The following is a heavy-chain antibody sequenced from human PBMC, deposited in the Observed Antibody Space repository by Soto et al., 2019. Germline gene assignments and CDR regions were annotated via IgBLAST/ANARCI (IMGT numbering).Heavy chain of an antibody. J-gene: IGHJ6*02. V-gene: IGHV1-69*12. CDR3: ARLIVVVVAAVGCYGMDV. Sequence: QVQLVQSGAEVKKPGSSVKVSCKASGGTFSSYAISWVRQAPGQGLEWMGGIIPIFGTANYAQKFQGRVTITAAESTSTAYMELSSLRSEDTAVYYCARLIVVVVAAVGCYGMDVWGQGTTVTVSS. CDR1: GGTFSSYA. CDR2: IIPIFGTA. D-gene: IGHD2-15*01.